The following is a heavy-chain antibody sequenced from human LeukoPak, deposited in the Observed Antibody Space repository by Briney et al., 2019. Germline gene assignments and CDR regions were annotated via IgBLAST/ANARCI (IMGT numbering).Heavy chain of an antibody. D-gene: IGHD3-3*01. CDR3: ARLEYYFDY. J-gene: IGHJ4*02. CDR1: GGSISSGSYY. Sequence: SETLSLTCTVSGGSISSGSYYWRWLRQPAGKGLEWLGRIYTSGSTNYNPSLKRRVTISVDTSKNQFSLKLSSVTAADTAVYYCARLEYYFDYWGQGTLVTVSS. V-gene: IGHV4-61*02. CDR2: IYTSGST.